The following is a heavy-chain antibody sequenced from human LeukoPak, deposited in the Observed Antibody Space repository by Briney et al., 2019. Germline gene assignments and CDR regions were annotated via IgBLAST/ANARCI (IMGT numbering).Heavy chain of an antibody. CDR3: ARDSPLSPFHY. V-gene: IGHV1-69*04. J-gene: IGHJ4*02. CDR2: IIPILGIA. Sequence: SVKVSCKASGGTFSRYVISWVRQAPGQGREWMGRIIPILGIANDAQKFQGRVTITADKSTSTAYMELSSLRSEDTAVYYCARDSPLSPFHYWGQGTLVTVSS. CDR1: GGTFSRYV.